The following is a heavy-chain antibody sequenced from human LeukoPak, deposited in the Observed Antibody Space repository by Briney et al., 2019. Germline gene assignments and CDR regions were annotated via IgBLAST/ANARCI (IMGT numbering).Heavy chain of an antibody. D-gene: IGHD2-21*02. CDR1: GDSVSSNSAA. V-gene: IGHV6-1*01. CDR2: TYYRSKWYN. J-gene: IGHJ4*02. Sequence: SQTLSLTCAISGDSVSSNSAAWNWIRQSPSRGLEWLGRTYYRSKWYNDYAVSVKSRITINPDTSKNQFSLQLNSVTPEDTAVYYCARDLIDPDIGGGDEYYFDYWGQGTLVTVSS. CDR3: ARDLIDPDIGGGDEYYFDY.